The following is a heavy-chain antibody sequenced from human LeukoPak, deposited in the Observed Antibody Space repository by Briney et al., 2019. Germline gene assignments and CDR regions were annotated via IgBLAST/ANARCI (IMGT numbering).Heavy chain of an antibody. CDR3: ARISYDYVWGSYRPNYYFDY. D-gene: IGHD3-16*02. Sequence: SGTLSLTCAVSGGSISSSNWWSWVRQPPGKGLEWIGEIYHSGSTNYNPSLKSRVTISVDKSKNQFSLKLSSVTAADTAVYYCARISYDYVWGSYRPNYYFDYWGQGTLVTVSS. CDR1: GGSISSSNW. CDR2: IYHSGST. V-gene: IGHV4-4*02. J-gene: IGHJ4*02.